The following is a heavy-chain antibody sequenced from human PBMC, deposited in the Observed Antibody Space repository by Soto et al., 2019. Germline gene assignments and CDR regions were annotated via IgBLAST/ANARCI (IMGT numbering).Heavy chain of an antibody. CDR1: GYTFTSYD. CDR3: ARGGTVVIILGGNWFDP. D-gene: IGHD3-3*01. CDR2: ISAYNGNT. Sequence: ASVKVSCKASGYTFTSYDINWVRQAPGQGLEWMGWISAYNGNTNYAQKLQGRVTMTTDTSTSTAYMELRSLRSDDTAVYYCARGGTVVIILGGNWFDPWGQGTLVTVSS. V-gene: IGHV1-18*01. J-gene: IGHJ5*02.